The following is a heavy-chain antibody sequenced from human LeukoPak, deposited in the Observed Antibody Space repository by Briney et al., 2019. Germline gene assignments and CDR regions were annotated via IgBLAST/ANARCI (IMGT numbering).Heavy chain of an antibody. CDR2: IKSDGNIT. CDR3: GRSGDFWSGSGVAY. Sequence: PGGSLRPSCAASGFTFSNYWMYWVRQAPGKGLVWVSQIKSDGNITNYADSVKGRFTISRDNAKNTLFLQMNSLRAEDTAVYYCGRSGDFWSGSGVAYWGQGTLVAVSS. V-gene: IGHV3-74*01. J-gene: IGHJ4*02. D-gene: IGHD3-3*01. CDR1: GFTFSNYW.